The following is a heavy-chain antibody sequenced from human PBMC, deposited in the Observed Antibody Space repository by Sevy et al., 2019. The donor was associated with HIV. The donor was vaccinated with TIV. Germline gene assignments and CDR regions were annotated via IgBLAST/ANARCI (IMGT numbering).Heavy chain of an antibody. D-gene: IGHD3-10*01. CDR1: GGASSTYS. Sequence: SETLSLTCTVSGGASSTYSWSWIRQPAGKGLEWIGRIYIIGNTNYNPSLKSRVTMSLDTSKNQLLLNLNSVTAADTAVYYCARSSMVRGEDMGVWGKGTTVTVSS. CDR3: ARSSMVRGEDMGV. CDR2: IYIIGNT. J-gene: IGHJ6*03. V-gene: IGHV4-4*07.